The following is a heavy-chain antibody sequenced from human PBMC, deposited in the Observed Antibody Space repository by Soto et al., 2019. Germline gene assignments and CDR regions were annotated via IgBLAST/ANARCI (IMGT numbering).Heavy chain of an antibody. CDR1: GESVSSGYYY. CDR2: ILSSGRT. CDR3: ARVVRCTRSGCYYLAMDV. J-gene: IGHJ6*02. D-gene: IGHD2-15*01. V-gene: IGHV4-61*01. Sequence: QVQLQESGPGLVKPSETLSLTCSVSGESVSSGYYYWTWFRQPPGKGLEWIGSILSSGRTNYNPSLKSRVSMSVDTSNNQCSLRLTSVGAADTAIYFCARVVRCTRSGCYYLAMDVWGQGTTVTVFS.